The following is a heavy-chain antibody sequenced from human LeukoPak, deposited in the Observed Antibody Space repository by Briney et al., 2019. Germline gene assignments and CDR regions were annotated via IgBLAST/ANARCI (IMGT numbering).Heavy chain of an antibody. CDR3: AKDQSYACDY. D-gene: IGHD3-16*01. V-gene: IGHV3-23*01. J-gene: IGHJ4*02. CDR1: RFTFNSYA. Sequence: GGSLRLSCAASRFTFNSYAMSWVRQAPGKGLEWVSGISGSGGSTSYADSVKGRFTISRDNSKNTLYLQMNSLRAEDTAVYYCAKDQSYACDYWGQGTLVTVSS. CDR2: ISGSGGST.